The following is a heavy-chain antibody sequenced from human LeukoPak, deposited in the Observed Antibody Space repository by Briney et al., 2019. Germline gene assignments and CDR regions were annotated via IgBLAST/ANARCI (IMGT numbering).Heavy chain of an antibody. Sequence: GGSLRLPCAASGFTFSDYYMSWIRQAPGKGLEWVSYISSSGSTIYYADSVKGRFTISRDNAKNSLYLQMNSLRAEDTAVYYCARDEGDIVVVVAAHWGQGTLVTVSS. D-gene: IGHD2-15*01. J-gene: IGHJ4*02. CDR1: GFTFSDYY. CDR2: ISSSGSTI. V-gene: IGHV3-11*04. CDR3: ARDEGDIVVVVAAH.